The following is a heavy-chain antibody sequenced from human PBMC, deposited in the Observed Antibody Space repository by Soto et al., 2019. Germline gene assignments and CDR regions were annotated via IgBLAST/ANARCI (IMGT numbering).Heavy chain of an antibody. V-gene: IGHV1-69*13. D-gene: IGHD3-3*02. CDR1: GGTFRTSA. CDR3: ARDKDRQQLGGNYYYIMDV. Sequence: SVKVSCKTSGGTFRTSAISWVRQAPGQGLEWMGGIMPVFPTPDYAQKFQGRVTITADESTSTAYMELSSLRSEDTAVYYCARDKDRQQLGGNYYYIMDVWGQGTTVTVS. J-gene: IGHJ6*01. CDR2: IMPVFPTP.